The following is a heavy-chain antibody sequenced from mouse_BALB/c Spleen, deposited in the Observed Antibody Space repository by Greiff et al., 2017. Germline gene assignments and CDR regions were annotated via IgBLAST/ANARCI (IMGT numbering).Heavy chain of an antibody. Sequence: EVKLVESGGGLVKPGGSLKLSCAASGFAFSSYDMSWVRQTPEKRLEWVAYISSGGGSTYYPDTVKGRFTISRDNAKNTLYLQMSSLKSEDTAMYYCARRDYWGQGTTLTVSS. CDR1: GFAFSSYD. CDR2: ISSGGGST. CDR3: ARRDY. V-gene: IGHV5-12-1*01. J-gene: IGHJ2*01.